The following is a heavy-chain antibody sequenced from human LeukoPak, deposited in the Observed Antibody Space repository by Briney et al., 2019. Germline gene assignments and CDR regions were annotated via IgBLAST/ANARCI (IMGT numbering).Heavy chain of an antibody. J-gene: IGHJ4*02. V-gene: IGHV1-69*05. D-gene: IGHD5-24*01. CDR3: ARGRWLPWYFDY. CDR1: GGTFSSYA. Sequence: SVKVSCKASGGTFSSYAISWVRQAPGQGLEWMGGIIPIFGTANYAQKFQGRVTITTDESTSTAYMELSSLRFEDTAVYYCARGRWLPWYFDYWGQGTLVTVSS. CDR2: IIPIFGTA.